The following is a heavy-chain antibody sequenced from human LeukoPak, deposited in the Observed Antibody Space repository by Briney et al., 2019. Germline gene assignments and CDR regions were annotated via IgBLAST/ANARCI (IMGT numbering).Heavy chain of an antibody. CDR2: ISSSSSYI. V-gene: IGHV3-21*01. CDR1: GFTFSSYS. D-gene: IGHD3-10*01. CDR3: ARDRGVRGVMSAFDI. Sequence: GGSLRLSCAASGFTFSSYSMNWVRQAPGKGLEWVSSISSSSSYIYYADSVKGRFTISRDNAKNSLYLQMNSLRAEDTAVYYCARDRGVRGVMSAFDIWGQGTMVTVSS. J-gene: IGHJ3*02.